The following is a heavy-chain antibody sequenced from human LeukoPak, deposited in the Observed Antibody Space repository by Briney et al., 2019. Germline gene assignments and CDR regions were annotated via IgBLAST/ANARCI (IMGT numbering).Heavy chain of an antibody. D-gene: IGHD1-14*01. CDR3: ARNSHHQWYFDL. J-gene: IGHJ2*01. Sequence: SQTLSLTCAVSGGSISSGGYSWSWIRQPPGRGLEWIGYIYHSGSTYYNPSLKSRVTISVDRSKNQFSLKLSSVTAADTAVYYCARNSHHQWYFDLWGRGTLVTVSS. CDR2: IYHSGST. CDR1: GGSISSGGYS. V-gene: IGHV4-30-2*01.